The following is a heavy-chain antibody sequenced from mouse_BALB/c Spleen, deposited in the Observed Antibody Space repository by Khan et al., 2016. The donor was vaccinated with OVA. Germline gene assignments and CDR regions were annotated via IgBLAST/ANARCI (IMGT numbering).Heavy chain of an antibody. J-gene: IGHJ3*01. CDR3: ARGNYYGSSSWLGY. CDR2: ILPGSGSN. D-gene: IGHD1-1*01. CDR1: GYTFSSYW. V-gene: IGHV1-9*01. Sequence: VQLVESGAELMKPGASVKISSKTTGYTFSSYWIEWVKQRPGHGLEWIGEILPGSGSNNYNEKFKGKATFTADTSSNTAYMQLSSLTSEDSAVYYCARGNYYGSSSWLGYWGQGTLVTVS.